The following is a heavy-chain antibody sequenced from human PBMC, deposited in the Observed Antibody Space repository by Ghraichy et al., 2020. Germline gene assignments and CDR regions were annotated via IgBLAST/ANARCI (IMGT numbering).Heavy chain of an antibody. Sequence: GGSLRLPCAASGFTFSSYGMHWVRQAPGKGLEWVAFIRYDGSNKYYADSVKGRFTISRDNSKNTLYLQMNSLRAEDTAVYYCAKTHYYDSSGSLLDYWGQGTLVTVSS. V-gene: IGHV3-30*02. D-gene: IGHD3-22*01. CDR3: AKTHYYDSSGSLLDY. CDR1: GFTFSSYG. J-gene: IGHJ4*02. CDR2: IRYDGSNK.